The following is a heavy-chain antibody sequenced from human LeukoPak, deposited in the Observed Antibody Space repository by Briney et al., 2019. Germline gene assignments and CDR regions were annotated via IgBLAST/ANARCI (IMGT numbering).Heavy chain of an antibody. CDR2: ISFDGRIK. D-gene: IGHD3-16*01. V-gene: IGHV3-30*04. CDR3: ARDLFLGTPDFFDY. J-gene: IGHJ4*02. CDR1: GFIFSSYP. Sequence: GGSLRLPCAASGFIFSSYPMHWLRQAPGRGLEWVGVISFDGRIKDYADSVKGRFTISRDDSKNTLYVHMNSLRSDDTAVYFCARDLFLGTPDFFDYWGQGTLVTVSS.